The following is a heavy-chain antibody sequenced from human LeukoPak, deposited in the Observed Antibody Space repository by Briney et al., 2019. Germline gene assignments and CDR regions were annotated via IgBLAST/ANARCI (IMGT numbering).Heavy chain of an antibody. Sequence: PSETLSLTCTVSGGSISSSTYYWGWIRQPPGKGLEWIGSITYSGGTNYNPSLKSRVTISVDKSKNQFSLKLSSVTAADTAVYYCARVGGSSWRGNNWFDPWGQGTQVSVSS. V-gene: IGHV4-39*07. D-gene: IGHD6-13*01. CDR2: ITYSGGT. CDR1: GGSISSSTYY. CDR3: ARVGGSSWRGNNWFDP. J-gene: IGHJ5*02.